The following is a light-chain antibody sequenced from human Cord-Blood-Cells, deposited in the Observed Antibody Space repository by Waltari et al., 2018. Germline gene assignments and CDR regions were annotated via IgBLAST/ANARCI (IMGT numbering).Light chain of an antibody. J-gene: IGLJ2*01. V-gene: IGLV3-25*02. CDR2: KDS. CDR1: ALPKQS. CDR3: QSADSSGTYPYVV. Sequence: SYELTQPPSVSVSPGQTARITCSGDALPKQSASGYQQKPGQAPVLVIYKDSERPSGIPERFSGSSSGTTVTLTISGVQAEDEADYYCQSADSSGTYPYVVFGGGTKLTVL.